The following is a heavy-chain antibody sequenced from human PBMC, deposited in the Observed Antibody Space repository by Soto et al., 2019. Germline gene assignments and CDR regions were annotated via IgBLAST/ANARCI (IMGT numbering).Heavy chain of an antibody. CDR1: GFTFSSYS. D-gene: IGHD1-26*01. Sequence: GGSLRLSCAASGFTFSSYSMHWVRQAPGKGLEWVAVISSDGNIKSFADSVRGRFTISRDNSKNTLYLQMNSLRPEDTAVYYCAKCESAWSVGVFDSWGQGTLVTVSS. V-gene: IGHV3-30*18. CDR2: ISSDGNIK. CDR3: AKCESAWSVGVFDS. J-gene: IGHJ4*02.